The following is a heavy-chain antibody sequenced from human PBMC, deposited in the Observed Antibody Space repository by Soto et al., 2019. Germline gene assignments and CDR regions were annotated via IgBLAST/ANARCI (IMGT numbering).Heavy chain of an antibody. D-gene: IGHD3-22*01. CDR2: INPNSGDT. CDR1: GYTFTGYY. CDR3: ARDWYYYDSSGYSKPVWYYYYGMDV. J-gene: IGHJ6*02. V-gene: IGHV1-2*06. Sequence: ASVKVSCKASGYTFTGYYIHWVRQAPGQGLEWMGRINPNSGDTSFAPKFQGRVTMTRDTSISTAYLQLSSLRSDDTAVYYCARDWYYYDSSGYSKPVWYYYYGMDVWGQGTTVTVSS.